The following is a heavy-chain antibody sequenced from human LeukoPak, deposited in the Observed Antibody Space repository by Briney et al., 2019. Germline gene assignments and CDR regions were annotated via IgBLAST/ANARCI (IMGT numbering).Heavy chain of an antibody. CDR2: IYYSGST. D-gene: IGHD3-22*01. CDR1: GGSISSSSYY. Sequence: PSETLSLTCTVSGGSISSSSYYWGWIRQPPGKGLEWIGSIYYSGSTYYNPSLKSRVTISVDTSKNQFSLKLRSVTAADTAVYYCARSSGRLAQLDYWGQGTLVTVSS. CDR3: ARSSGRLAQLDY. V-gene: IGHV4-39*07. J-gene: IGHJ4*02.